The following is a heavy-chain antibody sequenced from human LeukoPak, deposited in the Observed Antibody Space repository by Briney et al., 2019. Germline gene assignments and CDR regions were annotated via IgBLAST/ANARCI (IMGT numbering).Heavy chain of an antibody. V-gene: IGHV3-30*18. D-gene: IGHD2-15*01. CDR3: AKDLRGYCSGGSCYSLDY. CDR2: ISYDGSNK. J-gene: IGHJ4*02. CDR1: GFTYSSYG. Sequence: PGGSLRLSCAASGFTYSSYGMHWVRQAPGKGLEWVAVISYDGSNKYYADSVKGRFTISRDNSKNTLYLQMNSLRAEDTAVYYCAKDLRGYCSGGSCYSLDYWGQGTLVTFSS.